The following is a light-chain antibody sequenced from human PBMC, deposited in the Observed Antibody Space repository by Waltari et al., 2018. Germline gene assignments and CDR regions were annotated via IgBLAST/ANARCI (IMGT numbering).Light chain of an antibody. Sequence: DIQMTQSPSSLSASVGDRVTIPCRASQSISSYLNWYQQKPGKAPKLLIYAASSLQSGVPSRFSGSGSGTDFTLTISSLQPEDFATYYCQQSYNTPQTFGQGTKVEIK. J-gene: IGKJ2*01. CDR3: QQSYNTPQT. CDR2: AAS. CDR1: QSISSY. V-gene: IGKV1-39*01.